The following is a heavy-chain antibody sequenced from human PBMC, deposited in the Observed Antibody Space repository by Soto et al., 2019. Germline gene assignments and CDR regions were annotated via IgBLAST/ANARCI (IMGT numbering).Heavy chain of an antibody. V-gene: IGHV4-59*08. J-gene: IGHJ4*02. CDR1: GGSISGYY. D-gene: IGHD2-21*01. CDR2: IYYSGSI. Sequence: ASETLSLTCAVSGGSISGYYWGWIRQPPGKGLEWIGYIYYSGSINYNPSLKSRVTISVDTSKNKFSLKLGSVTAADSAVYYCARLRCSGGKCWDYFDYWGQGTLVTVSS. CDR3: ARLRCSGGKCWDYFDY.